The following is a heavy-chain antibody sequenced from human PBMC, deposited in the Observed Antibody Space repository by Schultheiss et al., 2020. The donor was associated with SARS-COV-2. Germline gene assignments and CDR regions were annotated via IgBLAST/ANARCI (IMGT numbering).Heavy chain of an antibody. J-gene: IGHJ6*02. D-gene: IGHD2-2*02. CDR2: IWYDGSNK. CDR1: GFTFSSYG. Sequence: GGSLRLSCEASGFTFSSYGMHWVRQAPGKGLEWVAVIWYDGSNKDYADSVKGRFTISRDNSKNTLYLQMNSLRAEDTAVYYCARDLRYCSSTSCYKGGMDVWGQGTTVTVSS. CDR3: ARDLRYCSSTSCYKGGMDV. V-gene: IGHV3-33*01.